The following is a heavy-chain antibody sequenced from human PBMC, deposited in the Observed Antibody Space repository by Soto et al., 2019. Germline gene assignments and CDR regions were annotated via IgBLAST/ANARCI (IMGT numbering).Heavy chain of an antibody. CDR2: ISSTSSYT. Sequence: PGGSLRLSCAASGFTFSSYAMNRVRQTQEKGLEWVSSISSTSSYTHYSDSVKGRFTISRDNANNSLFLQMNSLRAEDTATYYCARDLALAGNYWGQGLRVTVSS. V-gene: IGHV3-21*01. D-gene: IGHD6-19*01. CDR1: GFTFSSYA. CDR3: ARDLALAGNY. J-gene: IGHJ4*02.